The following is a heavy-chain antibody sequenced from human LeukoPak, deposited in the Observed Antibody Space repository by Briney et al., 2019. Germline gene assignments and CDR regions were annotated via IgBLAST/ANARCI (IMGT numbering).Heavy chain of an antibody. Sequence: GGSLRLSCAASRFTFSSYSMNWVRQAPGKGLEWVSVIYSGGSTYYADSVKGRFTISRDNSKSTLYIQMNSLRAEDTAVYYCARRAGAYSHPYDYWGQGTLVTVSS. V-gene: IGHV3-53*01. J-gene: IGHJ4*02. CDR3: ARRAGAYSHPYDY. CDR1: RFTFSSYS. D-gene: IGHD4/OR15-4a*01. CDR2: IYSGGST.